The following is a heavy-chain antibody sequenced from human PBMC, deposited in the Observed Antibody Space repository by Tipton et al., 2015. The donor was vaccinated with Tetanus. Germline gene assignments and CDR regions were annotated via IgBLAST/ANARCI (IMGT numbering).Heavy chain of an antibody. CDR2: IYYSGST. D-gene: IGHD4-17*01. CDR3: ARGGRYDYGVQGWFDP. J-gene: IGHJ5*02. CDR1: GGSISSYY. Sequence: TLSLTCTVSGGSISSYYWSWIRQPPGKGLEWIGYIYYSGSTNYNPPLKSRVTIPVDTSKNQFSLKLSSVTAADTAVYYCARGGRYDYGVQGWFDPWGQGTLVTVSS. V-gene: IGHV4-59*01.